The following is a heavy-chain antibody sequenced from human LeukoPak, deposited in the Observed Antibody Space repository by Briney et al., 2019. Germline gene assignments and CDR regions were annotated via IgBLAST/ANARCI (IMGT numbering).Heavy chain of an antibody. CDR1: GFTFSSYS. D-gene: IGHD2-21*02. CDR2: ISSSSSYI. J-gene: IGHJ3*02. Sequence: AGGSLRLSCAASGFTFSSYSMNWVRQAPGKGLEWVSSISSSSSYIYYADSVKGRFTISRDNAKNLLYLQMNSLRAEDTAVYYCARTCGGDCLYAFDIWGQGTMVTVSS. V-gene: IGHV3-21*01. CDR3: ARTCGGDCLYAFDI.